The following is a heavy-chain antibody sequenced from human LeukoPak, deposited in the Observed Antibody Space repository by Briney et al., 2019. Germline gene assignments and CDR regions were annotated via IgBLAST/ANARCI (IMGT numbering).Heavy chain of an antibody. CDR3: ARADFWSGTYAFDI. Sequence: SETLSLTCTVSGCSLSSGSYYWRWLRQPAGRGLEGVGRIYTSGGTNYNPSLKSRVTISVDSSKNQFSLKLSSVTAADTAVYYCARADFWSGTYAFDIWGQGTMVTVSS. J-gene: IGHJ3*02. CDR1: GCSLSSGSYY. CDR2: IYTSGGT. D-gene: IGHD3-3*01. V-gene: IGHV4-61*02.